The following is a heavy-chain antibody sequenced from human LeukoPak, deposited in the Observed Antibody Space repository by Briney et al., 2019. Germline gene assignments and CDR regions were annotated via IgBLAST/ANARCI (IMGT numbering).Heavy chain of an antibody. CDR2: IWYDGSNK. CDR3: ATFIAYSTPFDY. Sequence: GGSLRLSCAASGFTFSSYGMHWVRQAPGKGLEWVAVIWYDGSNKYYADSVKGRFTISRDNSKNTLYLQINSLRAEDTALYYCATFIAYSTPFDYWGQGTQVTVAS. D-gene: IGHD2/OR15-2a*01. V-gene: IGHV3-33*01. J-gene: IGHJ4*02. CDR1: GFTFSSYG.